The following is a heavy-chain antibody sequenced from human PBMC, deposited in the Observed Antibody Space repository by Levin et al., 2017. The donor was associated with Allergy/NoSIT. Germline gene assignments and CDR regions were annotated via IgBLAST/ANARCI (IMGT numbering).Heavy chain of an antibody. Sequence: GASVKVSCKASGYTFTGYYMHWVRQAPGQGLEWMGWINPNSGGTNYAQKFQGRVTMTRDTSISTAYMELSRLRSDDTAVYYCARAGSISSPSPPPVYYYGMDVWGQGTTVTVSS. CDR2: INPNSGGT. CDR1: GYTFTGYY. CDR3: ARAGSISSPSPPPVYYYGMDV. J-gene: IGHJ6*02. D-gene: IGHD6-6*01. V-gene: IGHV1-2*02.